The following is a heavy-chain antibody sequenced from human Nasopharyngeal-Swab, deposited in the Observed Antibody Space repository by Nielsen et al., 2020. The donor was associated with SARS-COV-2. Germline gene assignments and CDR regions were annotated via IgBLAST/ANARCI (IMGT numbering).Heavy chain of an antibody. CDR1: GYSFSSYW. D-gene: IGHD1-7*01. CDR2: MYHRDSDT. CDR3: ATAYNGNYYWDY. Sequence: GASLKISCKGSGYSFSSYWIGWVRQMPGKGLEWIGIMYHRDSDTRYSTSFQGQVTISADKSISTAYLQWSSLKASDTAMYYCATAYNGNYYWDYWGQGALVTVSS. V-gene: IGHV5-51*01. J-gene: IGHJ4*02.